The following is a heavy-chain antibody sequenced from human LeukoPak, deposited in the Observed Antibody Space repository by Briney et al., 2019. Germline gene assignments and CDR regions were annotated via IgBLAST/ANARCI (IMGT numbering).Heavy chain of an antibody. D-gene: IGHD2-2*02. CDR1: GGSISSYY. J-gene: IGHJ4*02. V-gene: IGHV4-59*01. Sequence: SETLSLTCTVSGGSISSYYWSWIRQPPGKGLEWIGYIYYSGSTNYNPSLKSRVTISVDTSKNQFSLKLSSVTAADTAVYYCAREEYPFDYWGQGTLVTVSS. CDR3: AREEYPFDY. CDR2: IYYSGST.